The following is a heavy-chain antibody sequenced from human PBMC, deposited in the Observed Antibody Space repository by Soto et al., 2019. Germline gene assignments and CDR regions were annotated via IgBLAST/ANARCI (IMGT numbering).Heavy chain of an antibody. CDR3: AGGPYYFGLDV. D-gene: IGHD3-10*01. CDR2: INHSGST. J-gene: IGHJ6*02. Sequence: SGTLSLTCAFNGGSFCGYYWTWIRQPPGTGLEWIGEINHSGSTNYNPSLKSRVTISVDTSKKQFSLKLNSVTPADTAVYYCAGGPYYFGLDVWGQGTTVT. CDR1: GGSFCGYY. V-gene: IGHV4-34*01.